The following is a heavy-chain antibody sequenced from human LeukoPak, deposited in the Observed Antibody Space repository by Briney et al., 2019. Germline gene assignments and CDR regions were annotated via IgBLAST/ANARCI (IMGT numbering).Heavy chain of an antibody. D-gene: IGHD6-19*01. CDR2: IRYDGSND. CDR3: ARAPYSSGWYYFDY. J-gene: IGHJ4*02. V-gene: IGHV3-30*02. CDR1: GFTFSTYG. Sequence: GGSLRLSCAASGFTFSTYGMHWVRQAPGKGLEWVAFIRYDGSNDYYADSVKGRFTISRDNSKNTLYLQMNSLRAEDTAVYYCARAPYSSGWYYFDYWGQGTLVTVSS.